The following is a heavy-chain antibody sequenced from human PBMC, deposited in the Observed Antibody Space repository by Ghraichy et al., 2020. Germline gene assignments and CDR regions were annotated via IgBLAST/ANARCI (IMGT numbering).Heavy chain of an antibody. CDR1: GGSFSGYY. D-gene: IGHD3-10*01. V-gene: IGHV4-34*01. CDR2: INHSGST. CDR3: ARGPGVRGVMDYYYGMDV. Sequence: SQTLSLTCAVYGGSFSGYYWSWIRQPPGKGLEWIGEINHSGSTNYNPSLKSRVTISVDTSKNQFSLKLSSVTAADTAVYYCARGPGVRGVMDYYYGMDVWGQGTTVTVSS. J-gene: IGHJ6*02.